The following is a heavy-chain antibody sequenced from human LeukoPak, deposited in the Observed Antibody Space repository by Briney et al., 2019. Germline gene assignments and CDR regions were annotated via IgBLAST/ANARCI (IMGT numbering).Heavy chain of an antibody. CDR3: ARDGSGSYYNNPSPF. D-gene: IGHD3-10*01. J-gene: IGHJ1*01. CDR1: GFTFSDYY. Sequence: SGGSLSLSCAASGFTFSDYYMSWIRQAPGKGLEWVSYISSSGSTIYYADSVKGRFTISRDNAKNSLYLQMNSLRAEDTAVYYCARDGSGSYYNNPSPFWGQGTLVTVSS. V-gene: IGHV3-11*01. CDR2: ISSSGSTI.